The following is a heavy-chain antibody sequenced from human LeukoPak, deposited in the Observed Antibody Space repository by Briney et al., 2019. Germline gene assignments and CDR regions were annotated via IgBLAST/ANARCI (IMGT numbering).Heavy chain of an antibody. D-gene: IGHD1-26*01. J-gene: IGHJ4*02. V-gene: IGHV3-23*01. CDR3: AKDLGSVGATNY. CDR2: ISDSGGST. Sequence: PGGSLRLSCAASGFTFSSYAMSWVRQAPGKGLEWVSAISDSGGSTYYADSVKGRFTISRDNSKNTLYLQMNSLRAEDTAVYYCAKDLGSVGATNYWGQGTLVTVSS. CDR1: GFTFSSYA.